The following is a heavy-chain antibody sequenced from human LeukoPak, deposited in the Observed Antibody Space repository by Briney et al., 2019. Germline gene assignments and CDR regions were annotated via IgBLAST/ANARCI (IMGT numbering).Heavy chain of an antibody. D-gene: IGHD1-14*01. V-gene: IGHV4-59*08. CDR2: VYYDGNT. Sequence: ASETLSLTRTVAGGSISGHYWSWIRHPPGKGLEWIGFVYYDGNTKYNPSLQSRVTMSVDTAKNQFTLKMFSVIAADTAVYFCARFRPDTNPFDYWGQGTLVTVSS. CDR3: ARFRPDTNPFDY. CDR1: GGSISGHY. J-gene: IGHJ4*02.